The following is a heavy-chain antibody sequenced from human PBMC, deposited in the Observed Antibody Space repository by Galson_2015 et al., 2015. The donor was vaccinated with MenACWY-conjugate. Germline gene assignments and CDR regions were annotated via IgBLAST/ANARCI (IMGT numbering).Heavy chain of an antibody. V-gene: IGHV3-7*03. CDR3: AKFKYSTSWSNTHGMDV. CDR1: GFTFSNFW. CDR2: IKQDGSEK. J-gene: IGHJ6*02. Sequence: SLRLSCAASGFTFSNFWMSWVRQAPGKELEWVASIKQDGSEKYLVDSVKGRFTISRDNSKNMVYLQMNNLRAEDTAIYYCAKFKYSTSWSNTHGMDVWGQGTTVTVSS. D-gene: IGHD2-2*01.